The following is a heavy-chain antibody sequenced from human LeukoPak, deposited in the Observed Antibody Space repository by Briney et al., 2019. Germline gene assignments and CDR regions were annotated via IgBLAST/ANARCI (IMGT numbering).Heavy chain of an antibody. CDR2: IWYDGSNK. CDR3: ARAEGYYDSSGNDAFDI. Sequence: PGRSLRLSCAASGFTFSSYGMHWVRQAPGKGLEWVAVIWYDGSNKYYADSVKGRFTISRDNSKNTLYLHMNSLRAEDTAVYYCARAEGYYDSSGNDAFDIWGQGTMVTVSS. J-gene: IGHJ3*02. D-gene: IGHD3-22*01. V-gene: IGHV3-33*01. CDR1: GFTFSSYG.